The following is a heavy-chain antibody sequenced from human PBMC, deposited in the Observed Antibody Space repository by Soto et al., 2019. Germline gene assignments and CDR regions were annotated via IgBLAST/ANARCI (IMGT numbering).Heavy chain of an antibody. CDR2: ISFGGNSK. CDR1: GFSFSAYT. V-gene: IGHV3-30-3*01. Sequence: QVQLVESGGGVVQPGRSLRLSCAASGFSFSAYTMHWVRQVPGKGLEWVAVISFGGNSKYYADSVKGRFTISRDNSDNTLHLQMNNLREDDTALYYCARAGYSSSQGDYFYGMDVWGQGTTVTVSS. J-gene: IGHJ6*02. D-gene: IGHD6-13*01. CDR3: ARAGYSSSQGDYFYGMDV.